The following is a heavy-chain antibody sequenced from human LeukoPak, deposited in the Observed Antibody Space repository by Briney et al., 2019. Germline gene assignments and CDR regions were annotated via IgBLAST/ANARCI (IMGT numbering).Heavy chain of an antibody. CDR1: GFTFSSYG. CDR3: ANGKSHVLLWYGDPSYYYMDV. D-gene: IGHD3-10*01. J-gene: IGHJ6*03. CDR2: IRYDGSNK. Sequence: QTGGSLRLPCAASGFTFSSYGMHWVRQAPGKGLEWVAFIRYDGSNKYYADSVKGRFTISRDNSKNTLYLQMNSLRAEDTAVYYCANGKSHVLLWYGDPSYYYMDVWGKGTTVTISS. V-gene: IGHV3-30*02.